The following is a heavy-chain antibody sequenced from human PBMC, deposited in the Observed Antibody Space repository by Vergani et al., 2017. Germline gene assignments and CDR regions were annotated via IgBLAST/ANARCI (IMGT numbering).Heavy chain of an antibody. D-gene: IGHD2-2*01. V-gene: IGHV1-69*12. CDR3: ARIRGDCSSTSCYYYYGMDV. CDR1: GGTFSSYA. CDR2: IIPIFGTA. J-gene: IGHJ6*02. Sequence: QGQLAQSGAEVKKPGSSVKVSCKASGGTFSSYAISWVRQAPGQGLEWMGGIIPIFGTANDAQKFQGRVTITADESTSTAYMELSSLRSEDTAVYYCARIRGDCSSTSCYYYYGMDVWGQGTTVTVSS.